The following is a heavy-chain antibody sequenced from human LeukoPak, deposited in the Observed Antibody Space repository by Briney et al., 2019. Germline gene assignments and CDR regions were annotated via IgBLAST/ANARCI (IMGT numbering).Heavy chain of an antibody. D-gene: IGHD2-21*01. V-gene: IGHV1-8*02. CDR3: ARAGGDQGYYYYYMDV. CDR2: MNPNSGNT. J-gene: IGHJ6*03. Sequence: GASVKVSCKASGYTFTSYAMNWVRQAPGQGLEWMGWMNPNSGNTGYAQKFQGRVTMTRNTSISTAYMELSSLRSEDTAVYYCARAGGDQGYYYYYMDVWGKGTTVTISS. CDR1: GYTFTSYA.